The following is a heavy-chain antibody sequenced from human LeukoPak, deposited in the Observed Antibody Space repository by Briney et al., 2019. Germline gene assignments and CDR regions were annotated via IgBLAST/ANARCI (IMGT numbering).Heavy chain of an antibody. Sequence: PGGSRRLSCAPAGFTLSIYWMGWVSQAPGKGLEWVAYIKANGSEKYYADSVKGRFTISRDNAKNSLYLQMNRLRVEDTAVYYCARDRWKAFYCCGQGTLVTVSS. CDR2: IKANGSEK. D-gene: IGHD1-1*01. V-gene: IGHV3-7*01. CDR1: GFTLSIYW. CDR3: ARDRWKAFYC. J-gene: IGHJ4*02.